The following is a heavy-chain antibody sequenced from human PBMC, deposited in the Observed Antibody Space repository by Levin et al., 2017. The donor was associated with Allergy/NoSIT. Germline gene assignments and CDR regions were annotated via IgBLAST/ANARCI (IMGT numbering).Heavy chain of an antibody. CDR3: ARGRGIFGVVARWFDP. CDR1: GGSFSGYY. CDR2: INHSGST. D-gene: IGHD3-3*01. V-gene: IGHV4-34*01. J-gene: IGHJ5*02. Sequence: SQTLSLTCAVYGGSFSGYYWSWIRQPPGKGLEWIGEINHSGSTNYNPSLKSRVTISVDTSKNQFSLKLSSVTAADTAVYYCARGRGIFGVVARWFDPWGQGTLVTVSS.